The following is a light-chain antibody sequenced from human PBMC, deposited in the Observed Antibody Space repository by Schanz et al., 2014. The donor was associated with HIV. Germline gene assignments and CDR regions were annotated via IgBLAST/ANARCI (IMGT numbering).Light chain of an antibody. Sequence: QSALTQPASVSGSPGQSITISCTGTGSDVGSYNLVSWYQQHPGKAPKLMMYEVSERPSGVSNRFSGSKSGNTASLTISGLQAEDEADYYCSSYTSSSTRGGVFGGGTKLTVL. CDR2: EVS. CDR3: SSYTSSSTRGGV. V-gene: IGLV2-14*02. CDR1: GSDVGSYNL. J-gene: IGLJ3*02.